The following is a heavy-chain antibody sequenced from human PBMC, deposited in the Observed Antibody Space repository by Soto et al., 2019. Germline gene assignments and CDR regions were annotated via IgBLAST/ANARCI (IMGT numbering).Heavy chain of an antibody. CDR1: GFTFSSYA. CDR2: ISISDGST. V-gene: IGHV3-23*01. D-gene: IGHD6-19*01. Sequence: EVQLLESGGGLVQPGGSLRLSCAASGFTFSSYAMSWVRQAPGKGLEWVSTISISDGSTYYADSVMGRFTISRDNSKNTLYLQMDSLRAEDTAVYYCAKGVSGCVNDAFDIWGQGTMVTVSS. J-gene: IGHJ3*02. CDR3: AKGVSGCVNDAFDI.